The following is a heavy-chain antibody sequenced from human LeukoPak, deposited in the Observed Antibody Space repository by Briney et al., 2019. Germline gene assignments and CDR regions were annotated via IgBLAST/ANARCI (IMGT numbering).Heavy chain of an antibody. CDR3: ARHSSGWHFSHFDY. V-gene: IGHV4-39*01. Sequence: SETLSLTCTVSGGSISSSGYYWGWIRQPPGKGLEWIGSIFYSGSAYYNPSLKSRVTISVDTSKNQFSLELSSVTAADTAVYYCARHSSGWHFSHFDYWGQGTLVTVSS. D-gene: IGHD6-19*01. J-gene: IGHJ4*02. CDR2: IFYSGSA. CDR1: GGSISSSGYY.